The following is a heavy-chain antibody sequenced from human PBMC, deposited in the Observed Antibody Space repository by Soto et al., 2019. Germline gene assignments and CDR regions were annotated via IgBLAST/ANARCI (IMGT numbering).Heavy chain of an antibody. D-gene: IGHD1-26*01. V-gene: IGHV4-59*01. J-gene: IGHJ5*02. CDR2: IYYSGSI. CDR1: GGSISSYY. Sequence: QVQLQESGPGLVKPSETLSLTCTVSGGSISSYYWSWIRQPPGKGLEWIGYIYYSGSINYNPSLKSRVTISVDTSKNRFSLKLSSVTAADTAVYYCARCLFSYGARFDPWGQGTLVTVSS. CDR3: ARCLFSYGARFDP.